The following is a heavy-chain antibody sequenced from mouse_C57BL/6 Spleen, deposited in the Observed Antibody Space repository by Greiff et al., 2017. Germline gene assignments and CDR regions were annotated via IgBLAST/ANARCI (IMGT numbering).Heavy chain of an antibody. V-gene: IGHV1-78*01. CDR3: ARSGIYYGNLYYFDY. J-gene: IGHJ2*01. CDR2: IYPRDGST. CDR1: GYTFTDHT. D-gene: IGHD2-1*01. Sequence: VQLQQSDAELVKPGASVKISCKVSGYTFTDHTIHWMKQRPEQGLEWIGYIYPRDGSTKYNEKFKGKATLTADQSSSTAYMQLNSLTSEDAAVYFCARSGIYYGNLYYFDYWGQGTTLTVSS.